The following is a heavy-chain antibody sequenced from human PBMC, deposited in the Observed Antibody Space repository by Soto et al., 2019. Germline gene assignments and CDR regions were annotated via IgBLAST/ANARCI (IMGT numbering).Heavy chain of an antibody. D-gene: IGHD3-22*01. J-gene: IGHJ4*02. V-gene: IGHV3-23*01. CDR3: VKDAVVVINGGDFDY. CDR1: GFTYVKYA. Sequence: EVQLLESGGALVQPGGSLRLSCEASGFTYVKYAMSWVRQAPGKGLEWVSGISGDAGRTFYADSVKGRFTISRDNSENTVYLPMHSLRVEDTAVYYCVKDAVVVINGGDFDYWGQGTLVTVSS. CDR2: ISGDAGRT.